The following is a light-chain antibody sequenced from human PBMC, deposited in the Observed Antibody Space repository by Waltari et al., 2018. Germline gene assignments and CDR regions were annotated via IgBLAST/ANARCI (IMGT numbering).Light chain of an antibody. CDR2: DVT. J-gene: IGLJ2*01. Sequence: SALTQPPSVSGSPGQSVTISCPGTSSDIGTYNRISWYQQPPGTAPKLMIYDVTDRPSGVPDRFSGSKSDNTAFLTVSGLQAEDEADYYCSSYTSSSVVFGGGTKLTVL. CDR1: SSDIGTYNR. V-gene: IGLV2-18*02. CDR3: SSYTSSSVV.